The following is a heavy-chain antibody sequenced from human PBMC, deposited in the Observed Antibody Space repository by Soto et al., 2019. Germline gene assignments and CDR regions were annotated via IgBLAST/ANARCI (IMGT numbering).Heavy chain of an antibody. CDR1: GGSISSGDYY. D-gene: IGHD4-4*01. CDR3: ARERDDYSNYFDY. CDR2: IYYSGST. Sequence: SETLSLTCTVSGGSISSGDYYWSWIRQPPGKGLEWIGYIYYSGSTYYNPSLKSRVTISVDTSKNQFSLKLSSVTAADTAVYYCARERDDYSNYFDYWGQGTLVTVSS. J-gene: IGHJ4*02. V-gene: IGHV4-30-4*01.